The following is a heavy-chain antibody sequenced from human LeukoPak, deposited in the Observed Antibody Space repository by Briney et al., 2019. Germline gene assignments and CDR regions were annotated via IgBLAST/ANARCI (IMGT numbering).Heavy chain of an antibody. CDR1: GGSISIYS. CDR3: ARREETYYYDSSGYYPYYYYYYMDV. V-gene: IGHV4-59*01. Sequence: SETLSLTCTVSGGSISIYSWSWIRQPPGKGLEWIGYIYYSGSTNYNPSLKSRVTISVDTSKNQFSLKLSSVTAADTAVYYCARREETYYYDSSGYYPYYYYYYMDVWGKGTTVTVSS. J-gene: IGHJ6*03. CDR2: IYYSGST. D-gene: IGHD3-22*01.